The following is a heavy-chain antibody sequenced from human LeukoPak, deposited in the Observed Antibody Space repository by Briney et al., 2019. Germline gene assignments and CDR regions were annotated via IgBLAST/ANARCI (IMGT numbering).Heavy chain of an antibody. CDR3: ARGKEYYYGSGSRIFDY. J-gene: IGHJ4*02. D-gene: IGHD3-10*01. Sequence: PSETLSLTCSVSSGSISSLYWSWIRQPPGKGLEWIGYIYYTGSTNYNPSLESRVTISVDTSKNQFSLKLSSVTAADTAVYYCARGKEYYYGSGSRIFDYWGQGTLVTVSS. CDR1: SGSISSLY. V-gene: IGHV4-59*12. CDR2: IYYTGST.